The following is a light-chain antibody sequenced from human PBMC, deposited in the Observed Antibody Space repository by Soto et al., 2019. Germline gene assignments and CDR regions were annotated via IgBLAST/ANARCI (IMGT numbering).Light chain of an antibody. Sequence: VLSQSXDTLPLCRLDXXXXXXXVSQSVHTFLAWYPQKPXQARMLLIYDASKXATGVPSRFSGSGSGTDFTLTISSLEPEDFAVYYCQQRSNWPPDTFGQVTRLEIK. CDR1: QSVHTF. J-gene: IGKJ5*01. V-gene: IGKV3-11*01. CDR2: DAS. CDR3: QQRSNWPPDT.